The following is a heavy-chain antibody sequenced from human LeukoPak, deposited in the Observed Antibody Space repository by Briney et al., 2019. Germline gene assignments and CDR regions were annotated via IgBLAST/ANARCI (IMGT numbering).Heavy chain of an antibody. CDR1: GGSISGSSYY. CDR3: ARGPRAVAGTYTDY. Sequence: SETLSLTCTVSGGSISGSSYYWGWIRQPPGKGLEWIGSIYYSGSTYYNPSLKSRVTISVDTSKNQFSLKLSSVTAADTAVYYCARGPRAVAGTYTDYWGQGTLVTVSS. J-gene: IGHJ4*02. CDR2: IYYSGST. V-gene: IGHV4-39*01. D-gene: IGHD6-19*01.